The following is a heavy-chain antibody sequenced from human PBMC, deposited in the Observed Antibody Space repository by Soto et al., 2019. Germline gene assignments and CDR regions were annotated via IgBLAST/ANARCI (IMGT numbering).Heavy chain of an antibody. D-gene: IGHD6-13*01. CDR3: ARESSRWYWFGP. CDR1: GYTFTSYD. J-gene: IGHJ5*02. Sequence: GASVKVSCKDSGYTFTSYDINWVRQATGQGLEWMGWMNPNSGNTGYAQKFQGRVTMTRNTPISTAYMELSSLRSEDTAVYYRARESSRWYWFGPWGQGNLVTVYS. CDR2: MNPNSGNT. V-gene: IGHV1-8*01.